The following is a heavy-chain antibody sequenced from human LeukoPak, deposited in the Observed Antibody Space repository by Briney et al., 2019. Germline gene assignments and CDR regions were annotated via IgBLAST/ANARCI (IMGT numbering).Heavy chain of an antibody. CDR1: GFTFKNYW. D-gene: IGHD4-17*01. CDR2: IEADGTEK. CDR3: ARDKHGDYVGDYYYYGMDV. Sequence: GGSLRLSCVASGFTFKNYWMSWVRQAPGKGLEWVANIEADGTEKYYVDSVKGRFTISRDNAKNSLYLQMNSLRAEDTAVYYCARDKHGDYVGDYYYYGMDVWGQGTTVTVSS. J-gene: IGHJ6*02. V-gene: IGHV3-7*04.